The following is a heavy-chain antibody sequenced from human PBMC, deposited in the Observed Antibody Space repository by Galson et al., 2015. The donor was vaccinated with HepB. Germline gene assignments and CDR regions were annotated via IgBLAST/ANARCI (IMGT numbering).Heavy chain of an antibody. CDR1: GYSFSNYY. Sequence: SVKVSCKASGYSFSNYYMHWVRQAPTQGLEWMGIINPVGGRTTYAQKFQGRLTMTRDTSTTTVYMELSSVRPDNTALYYCARLPKVDKVVGPGAINALDIWGQGTMVTVSS. CDR3: ARLPKVDKVVGPGAINALDI. D-gene: IGHD2-2*02. V-gene: IGHV1-46*01. J-gene: IGHJ3*02. CDR2: INPVGGRT.